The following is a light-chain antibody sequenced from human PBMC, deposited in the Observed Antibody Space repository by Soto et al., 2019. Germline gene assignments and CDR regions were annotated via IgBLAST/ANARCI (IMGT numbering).Light chain of an antibody. CDR1: QGISSY. CDR3: QQDYSYLWT. CDR2: AAS. V-gene: IGKV1-8*01. Sequence: AIRMTQSPSSFSASTGDRVTITCRASQGISSYLAWYQQKPGKAPKLLIYAASTLHSGVPSRFRGSGSGTDFTLTIRRLQSEDFATYYCQQDYSYLWTFGQGTKVASK. J-gene: IGKJ1*01.